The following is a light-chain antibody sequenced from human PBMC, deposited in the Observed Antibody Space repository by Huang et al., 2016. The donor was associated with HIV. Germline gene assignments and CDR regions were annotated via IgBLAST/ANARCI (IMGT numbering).Light chain of an antibody. CDR3: QQYYSTPPT. V-gene: IGKV4-1*01. Sequence: DIVMTQSPDSLAVSLGERATINCKSSQSVLYSSNNKNYLAWYQQKPEQPPKLLIYWASTREAGVPDRFSGSGSGTEFPLTISSLQAEDVAVYYCQQYYSTPPTFGGGTKVEIK. CDR1: QSVLYSSNNKNY. CDR2: WAS. J-gene: IGKJ4*01.